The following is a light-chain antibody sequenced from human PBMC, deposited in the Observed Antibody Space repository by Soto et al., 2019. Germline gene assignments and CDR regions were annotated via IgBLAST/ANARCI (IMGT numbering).Light chain of an antibody. V-gene: IGLV2-14*01. J-gene: IGLJ2*01. CDR3: SSYTSSSTLGHVV. CDR2: DVS. CDR1: SSDVGGYNY. Sequence: SVLTQPASVSGSPGQSITISCTGTSSDVGGYNYVSWYQQHPGKAPKFMIYDVSNRPSGVSNRFSGSKSGNTASLTISGLQAEDEADYYCSSYTSSSTLGHVVFGGGTKLTVL.